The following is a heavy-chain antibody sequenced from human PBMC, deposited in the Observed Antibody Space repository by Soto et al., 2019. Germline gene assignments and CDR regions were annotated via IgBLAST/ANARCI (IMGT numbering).Heavy chain of an antibody. D-gene: IGHD2-2*01. V-gene: IGHV3-7*03. Sequence: GGSLRLSCAASGFTFRSYWMNWVRQAPGKGLEWVANIKQDGSEKYYVDSVKGRFTISRDNAKNSLYLQMNSLTSDDTAVYYCARVIPGAEAWFDPWGQGTLVTVSS. CDR2: IKQDGSEK. CDR1: GFTFRSYW. J-gene: IGHJ5*02. CDR3: ARVIPGAEAWFDP.